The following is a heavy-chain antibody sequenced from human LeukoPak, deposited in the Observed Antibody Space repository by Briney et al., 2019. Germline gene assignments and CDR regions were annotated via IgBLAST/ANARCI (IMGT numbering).Heavy chain of an antibody. CDR1: GFTLSSYA. J-gene: IGHJ4*02. CDR2: ISYDGSNK. V-gene: IGHV3-30*04. CDR3: ARETSGYYLDY. Sequence: TGRSLRLSCAASGFTLSSYAMHWVRQAPGKGLEWVAVISYDGSNKYYADSVKGRFTISRDNSKNTLYLQMNSLRAEDTAVYYCARETSGYYLDYWGQGTLVTVSS. D-gene: IGHD3-22*01.